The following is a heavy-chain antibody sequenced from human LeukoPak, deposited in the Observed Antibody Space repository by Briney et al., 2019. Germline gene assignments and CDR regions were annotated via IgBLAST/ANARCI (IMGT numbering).Heavy chain of an antibody. V-gene: IGHV3-48*03. D-gene: IGHD1-1*01. CDR3: ASETGTPY. CDR2: IRSSGSTA. CDR1: GFTFSSYE. Sequence: GGSLRLSRAVSGFTFSSYEMNWVRQAPGKGLEWVSYIRSSGSTAYYADSVKGRFTISRDNAKNSLYLQMNSLRAEDTAVYYCASETGTPYWGQGTLVTVSS. J-gene: IGHJ4*02.